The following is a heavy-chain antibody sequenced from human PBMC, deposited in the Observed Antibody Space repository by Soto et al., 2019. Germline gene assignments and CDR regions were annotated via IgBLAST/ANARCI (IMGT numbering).Heavy chain of an antibody. Sequence: PGGSLRLSCAASGFTFSSYEMNWVRQAPGKGLEWVSYISSSGSTIYYADSVKGRFTISRDNAKNSLYLQMNSLRAEDTAVYYCARDSSSWYHYGMDVWGQGTTVTVSS. V-gene: IGHV3-48*03. D-gene: IGHD6-13*01. CDR1: GFTFSSYE. J-gene: IGHJ6*02. CDR2: ISSSGSTI. CDR3: ARDSSSWYHYGMDV.